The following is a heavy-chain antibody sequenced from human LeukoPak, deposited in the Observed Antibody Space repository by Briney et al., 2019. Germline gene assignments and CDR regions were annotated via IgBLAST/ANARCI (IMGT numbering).Heavy chain of an antibody. J-gene: IGHJ6*04. CDR1: GFTFSSYA. CDR2: ISGSGGST. CDR3: WLGYFDWLLQGSYYYYGMDV. Sequence: QPGGSLRLSCAASGFTFSSYAMSWVRQAPGKGLEWVSAISGSGGSTYYADSVKGRFTISRDNAKNSLYLQMNSLRAEDTAVYYCWLGYFDWLLQGSYYYYGMDVWGKGTTVTVSS. V-gene: IGHV3-23*01. D-gene: IGHD3-9*01.